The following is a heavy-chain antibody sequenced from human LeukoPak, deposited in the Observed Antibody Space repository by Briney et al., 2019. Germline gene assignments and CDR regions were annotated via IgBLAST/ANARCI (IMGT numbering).Heavy chain of an antibody. CDR1: VFTFSSYA. D-gene: IGHD6-13*01. Sequence: GGSLRLSCAASVFTFSSYAMSCVRHAPGKGLEGVSAISGSGGSTYYADSVKGRFTISRDNFKNTLYLQMNILRAENTAVYYCGKVPFKGSSGYYFDYWGQGTLVTVA. CDR2: ISGSGGST. J-gene: IGHJ4*02. CDR3: GKVPFKGSSGYYFDY. V-gene: IGHV3-23*01.